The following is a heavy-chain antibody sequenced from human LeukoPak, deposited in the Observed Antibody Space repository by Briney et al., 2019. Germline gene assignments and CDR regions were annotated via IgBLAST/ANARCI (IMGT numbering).Heavy chain of an antibody. Sequence: GGSLRLSCAASGFTFSSYAMSWVRQAPGKGLEWVSSISGSDGTTYYADSVKGRFTISRDNAKNSLYLQMNSLRAEDTAVYYCAELGITMIGGVWGKGTTVTISS. CDR3: AELGITMIGGV. CDR2: ISGSDGTT. CDR1: GFTFSSYA. V-gene: IGHV3-23*01. J-gene: IGHJ6*04. D-gene: IGHD3-10*02.